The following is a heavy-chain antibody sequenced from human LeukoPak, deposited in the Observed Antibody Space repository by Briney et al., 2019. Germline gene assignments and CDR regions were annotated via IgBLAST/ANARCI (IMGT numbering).Heavy chain of an antibody. Sequence: QAGGSLRLSCTASGFTFSSYWMQWVRQAPGKGLVWVSRINSDGSSPSYADSVKGRFTIFRDNSKNTLYLQMNNLSAEDTAVYYCARETSGSFPYWGQGTLVTVSS. V-gene: IGHV3-74*01. CDR1: GFTFSSYW. CDR3: ARETSGSFPY. D-gene: IGHD2-15*01. J-gene: IGHJ4*02. CDR2: INSDGSSP.